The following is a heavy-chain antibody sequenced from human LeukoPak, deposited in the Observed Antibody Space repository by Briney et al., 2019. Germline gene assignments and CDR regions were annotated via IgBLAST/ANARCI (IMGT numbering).Heavy chain of an antibody. CDR1: GFTFSFYD. D-gene: IGHD5-24*01. CDR2: ISRGSTYR. V-gene: IGHV3-21*06. CDR3: ARIGPGSDAYNPFDY. J-gene: IGHJ4*02. Sequence: PGGSLRLSCATSGFTFSFYDMTWVRQAPGKGLEWVSSISRGSTYRFSAGSVRGRFFISRDDAKNSLFLDMSSLSGEDTGVYYCARIGPGSDAYNPFDYWGMGTLVTVSS.